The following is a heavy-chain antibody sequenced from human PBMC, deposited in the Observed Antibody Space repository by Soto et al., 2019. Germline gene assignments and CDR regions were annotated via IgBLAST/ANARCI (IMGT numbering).Heavy chain of an antibody. Sequence: SETLSLTCTVSGASLSSISYYWGWIRQPPGKGLEWVGSIFFTGNIYYNPSLKSRVTISVDTSRNQFSLMVKSVTAADTAVYYCASRHCSGGSCYSPGFDSWGQGALVTVSS. J-gene: IGHJ4*02. CDR3: ASRHCSGGSCYSPGFDS. CDR2: IFFTGNI. V-gene: IGHV4-39*01. CDR1: GASLSSISYY. D-gene: IGHD2-15*01.